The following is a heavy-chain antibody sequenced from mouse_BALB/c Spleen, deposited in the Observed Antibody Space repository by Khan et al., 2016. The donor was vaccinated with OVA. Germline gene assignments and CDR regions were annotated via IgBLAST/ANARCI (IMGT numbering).Heavy chain of an antibody. V-gene: IGHV1S137*01. CDR2: ITTYSGDT. CDR3: ARLTLRLDY. Sequence: QVQLKESGPELVRPGVSVKISYKGSGYTFTDYGMHWVRQSPAKSLEWIGVITTYSGDTNYNQKFKGKATMTVDKSSSTAYMELARLTSEDSAIYYCARLTLRLDYWGQGTSVTVSS. J-gene: IGHJ4*01. D-gene: IGHD1-1*01. CDR1: GYTFTDYG.